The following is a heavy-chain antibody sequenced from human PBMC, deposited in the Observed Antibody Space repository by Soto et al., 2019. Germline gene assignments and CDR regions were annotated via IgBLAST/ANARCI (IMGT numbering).Heavy chain of an antibody. Sequence: SETLSLTCTVSGGSISSGDYYWSWIRQPPGKGLEWIGYIYYSGSTYYNPSLKSRVTISVDTSKNQFSLKLSSVTAADTAVYYCARGRYDFWSGYYTPGVAWGQGTLVTVPQ. CDR2: IYYSGST. D-gene: IGHD3-3*01. CDR3: ARGRYDFWSGYYTPGVA. V-gene: IGHV4-30-4*01. J-gene: IGHJ5*02. CDR1: GGSISSGDYY.